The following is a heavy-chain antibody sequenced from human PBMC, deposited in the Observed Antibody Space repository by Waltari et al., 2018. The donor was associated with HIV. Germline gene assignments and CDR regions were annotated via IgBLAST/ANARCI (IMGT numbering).Heavy chain of an antibody. Sequence: EVQLMEFGGGLVKPGGSLRLSCAASGLHFKTTWMIWVRQDPGKGLEWIGRIKGEVDGRTVDYGVPVKGRFTISRDDSINTVYLQMNSLEAEDTAVYYCTTWQGGSYWGQGTLVTVSP. CDR1: GLHFKTTW. V-gene: IGHV3-15*01. CDR2: IKGEVDGRTV. CDR3: TTWQGGSY. J-gene: IGHJ4*02.